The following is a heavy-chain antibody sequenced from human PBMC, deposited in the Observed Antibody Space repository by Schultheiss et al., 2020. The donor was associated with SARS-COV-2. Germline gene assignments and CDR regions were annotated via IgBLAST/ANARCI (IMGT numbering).Heavy chain of an antibody. CDR3: ARDSGTVRYYYGMDV. Sequence: SETLSLTCTVSGGSISTSSYYWGWIRQPPTKGLEWIGSIYYRGTTYYNPSLKSRVTISVDRSKKQISLKLSSVAAADTAVYYCARDSGTVRYYYGMDVWGQGTTVTVSS. CDR2: IYYRGTT. J-gene: IGHJ6*02. V-gene: IGHV4-39*07. CDR1: GGSISTSSYY. D-gene: IGHD1/OR15-1a*01.